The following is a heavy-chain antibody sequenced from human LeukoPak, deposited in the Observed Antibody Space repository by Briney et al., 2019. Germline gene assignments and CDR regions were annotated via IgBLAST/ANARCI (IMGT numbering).Heavy chain of an antibody. CDR3: ARRLTTYYYDSSGHTGYYFDY. V-gene: IGHV4-34*01. J-gene: IGHJ4*02. Sequence: KTSETLSLTCAVYGGSLSGSYWSWIRQPPGKGLEWIGEINHSGSTNYNPSLKSRVTISVDTSKNQFSLKLSSVTAADTAVYYCARRLTTYYYDSSGHTGYYFDYWGQGTLVTVSS. D-gene: IGHD3-22*01. CDR2: INHSGST. CDR1: GGSLSGSY.